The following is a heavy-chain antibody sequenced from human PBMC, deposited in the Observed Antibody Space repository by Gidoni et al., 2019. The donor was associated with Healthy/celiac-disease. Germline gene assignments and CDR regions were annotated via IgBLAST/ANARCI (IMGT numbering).Heavy chain of an antibody. CDR2: IYSGGRT. CDR3: ARGELGESFDY. Sequence: EVQLVESGGGLVQPGGSLRLSCAASGFTVSSNYMSWVRQAPGKGLEWVSVIYSGGRTYYADSVKGRFTISRDKSKNTLYLQMNSLRAEDTAVYYCARGELGESFDYWGQGTLVTVSS. D-gene: IGHD1-7*01. J-gene: IGHJ4*02. V-gene: IGHV3-66*01. CDR1: GFTVSSNY.